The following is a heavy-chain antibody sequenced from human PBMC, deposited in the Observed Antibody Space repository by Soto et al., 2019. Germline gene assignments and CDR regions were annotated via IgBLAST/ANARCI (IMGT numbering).Heavy chain of an antibody. V-gene: IGHV3-74*01. CDR2: ISSDGSST. CDR1: GFTFSSYW. Sequence: EVQLVESGGGLAQPGGSLRLSCAASGFTFSSYWMHWVRQAPGKGLVWVSRISSDGSSTSYADSVKGRFTISRDTAKNTVYLQMNSLRAEDTAVYYCARGNYYGMDVWGQGTTVTVSS. CDR3: ARGNYYGMDV. J-gene: IGHJ6*02.